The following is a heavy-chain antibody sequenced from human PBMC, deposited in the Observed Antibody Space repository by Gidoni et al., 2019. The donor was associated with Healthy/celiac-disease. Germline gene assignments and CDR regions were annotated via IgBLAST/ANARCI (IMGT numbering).Heavy chain of an antibody. CDR1: GFTFSSYA. Sequence: EVQLLESGGGLVQPGGSLSLSCAASGFTFSSYAMSWVRQAPGKGLEWVSAISGSGGSTYYADSVKGRFTISRDNSKNTLYLQMNSLRAEDTAVYYCAKVGGYYYDSSGYFQHWGQGTLVTVSS. J-gene: IGHJ1*01. V-gene: IGHV3-23*01. D-gene: IGHD3-22*01. CDR3: AKVGGYYYDSSGYFQH. CDR2: ISGSGGST.